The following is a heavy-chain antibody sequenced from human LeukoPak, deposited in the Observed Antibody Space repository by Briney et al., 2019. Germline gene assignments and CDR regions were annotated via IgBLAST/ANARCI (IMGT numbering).Heavy chain of an antibody. CDR2: INHSGST. J-gene: IGHJ6*03. V-gene: IGHV4-34*01. D-gene: IGHD3-10*01. Sequence: SETLSLTCAVYGGSFSGYYWSWIRQPPGKGLEWIGEINHSGSTDYNPPLKSRVAISVDTSKNQFSLKLSSVTAADTAVYYCATYYGSGSDSDYYYMDVWGRGTTVTVSS. CDR1: GGSFSGYY. CDR3: ATYYGSGSDSDYYYMDV.